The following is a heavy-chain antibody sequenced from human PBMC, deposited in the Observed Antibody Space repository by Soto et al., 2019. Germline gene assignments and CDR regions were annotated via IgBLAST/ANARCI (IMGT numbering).Heavy chain of an antibody. D-gene: IGHD3-3*01. J-gene: IGHJ4*02. CDR2: ISAYNGNT. CDR1: GYTFTSYA. Sequence: ASVKVSCKASGYTFTSYAISWVRQAPGQGLEWMGWISAYNGNTNYAQKLQGRVTMTTDTSTSTAYMELRSLRSDDTAVYYCARVLNFGVVINVFDYWGQGTLVTVSS. V-gene: IGHV1-18*01. CDR3: ARVLNFGVVINVFDY.